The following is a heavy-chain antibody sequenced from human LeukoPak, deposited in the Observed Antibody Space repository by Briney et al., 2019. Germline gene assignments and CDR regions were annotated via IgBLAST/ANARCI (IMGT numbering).Heavy chain of an antibody. J-gene: IGHJ2*01. V-gene: IGHV4-59*08. CDR2: IYYSGST. CDR1: GRSINKYY. CDR3: ARQEAILSGYPHWYLVL. D-gene: IGHD3-9*01. Sequence: SDTLSLTCTVSGRSINKYYWSWIRQPPAKGLEWIGYIYYSGSTNYNPSLKSRVTITEDTSKNQFSPELTSVTATDTALYSCARQEAILSGYPHWYLVLWRGSTVVTVPS.